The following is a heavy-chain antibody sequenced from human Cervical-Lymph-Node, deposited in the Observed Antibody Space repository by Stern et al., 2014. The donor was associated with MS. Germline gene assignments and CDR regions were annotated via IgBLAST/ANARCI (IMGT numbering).Heavy chain of an antibody. V-gene: IGHV1-58*01. D-gene: IGHD3-22*01. CDR3: AAVPDYYDSSGYDAFDI. Sequence: VQLVQSGPEVKKPGTSVKVSCKASGFTFTSSAVQWVRQARGQRLEWIGWIVGGSGNTNYAQKFQERVTITRDMSTSTAYMELSSLRSEDTAVYYCAAVPDYYDSSGYDAFDIWGQGTMVTVSS. J-gene: IGHJ3*02. CDR2: IVGGSGNT. CDR1: GFTFTSSA.